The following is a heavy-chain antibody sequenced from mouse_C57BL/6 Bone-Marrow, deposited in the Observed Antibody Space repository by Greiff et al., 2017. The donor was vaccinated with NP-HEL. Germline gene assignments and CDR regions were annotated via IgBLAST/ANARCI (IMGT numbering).Heavy chain of an antibody. D-gene: IGHD2-3*01. CDR1: GYTFTDYN. CDR2: INPNNGGT. CDR3: ASDDGYYWFAY. J-gene: IGHJ3*01. Sequence: EVKLMESGPELVKPGASVKIPCKASGYTFTDYNMDWVKQSHGKSLEWIGDINPNNGGTIYNQKFKGKATLTVDKSSSTAYMELRSLTSEDTAVYYCASDDGYYWFAYWGQGTLVTVSA. V-gene: IGHV1-18*01.